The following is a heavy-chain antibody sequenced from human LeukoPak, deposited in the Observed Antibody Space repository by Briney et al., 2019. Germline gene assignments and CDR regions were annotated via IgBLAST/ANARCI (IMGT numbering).Heavy chain of an antibody. D-gene: IGHD3-10*01. Sequence: SETLSLTCTVSGGSISSHYWSWIRQPPGKGLEWIGYTDTSGSTKYNPSLKSRGTISLDTSKNQVSLKLRSVTAADTAVYYCARGRRFGEFAGYWGQGTLVTVSS. CDR3: ARGRRFGEFAGY. CDR2: TDTSGST. V-gene: IGHV4-4*09. J-gene: IGHJ4*02. CDR1: GGSISSHY.